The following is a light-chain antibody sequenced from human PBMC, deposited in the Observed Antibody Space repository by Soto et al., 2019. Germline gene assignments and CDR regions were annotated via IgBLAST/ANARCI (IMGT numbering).Light chain of an antibody. CDR2: GSS. V-gene: IGKV3-15*01. CDR1: QSVSSN. Sequence: ELVMTQSPATLSVSPGERATLSCRASQSVSSNSAWYQQKPGQAPRLLIYGSSTRATGIPARFSGSGSGTDFTLTISRLQSADFAVYYCQQYNNWPFTFGPGTKVDSK. CDR3: QQYNNWPFT. J-gene: IGKJ3*01.